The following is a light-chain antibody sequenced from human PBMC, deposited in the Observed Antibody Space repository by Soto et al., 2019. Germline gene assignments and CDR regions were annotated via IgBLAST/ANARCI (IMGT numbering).Light chain of an antibody. CDR1: QRSTSY. CDR3: QETSRTPPEVT. J-gene: IGKJ4*01. Sequence: DIQMTQSPSSLSASVGDRVPITCRASQRSTSYVNWYQQKPGKAPKLLIYAASSLQSGVPSRFSGSASGTDFTLTISSLQPEDFAAYNCQETSRTPPEVTFAGGTKVEI. V-gene: IGKV1-39*01. CDR2: AAS.